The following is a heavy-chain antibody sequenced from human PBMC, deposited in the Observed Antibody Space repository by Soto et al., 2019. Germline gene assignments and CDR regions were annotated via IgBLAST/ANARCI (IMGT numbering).Heavy chain of an antibody. CDR1: GGSFSGYY. CDR3: ARLKVAGYFDY. D-gene: IGHD6-19*01. V-gene: IGHV4-34*01. CDR2: INHSGST. J-gene: IGHJ4*02. Sequence: PSETLSLTCAVYGGSFSGYYWSWIRQPPGKGLEWIGEINHSGSTNYNPSLKSRVTISVDTSKNQFSLKLSSVTAADTAVYYCARLKVAGYFDYWGQGTLVTVSS.